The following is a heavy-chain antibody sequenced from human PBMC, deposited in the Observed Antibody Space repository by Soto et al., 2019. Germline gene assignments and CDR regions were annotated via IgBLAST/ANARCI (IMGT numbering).Heavy chain of an antibody. CDR3: ARGGSYYYFDY. CDR1: GGSISSYY. V-gene: IGHV4-59*01. D-gene: IGHD6-6*01. Sequence: SETLSLTCTVSGGSISSYYWSWIRQPPGKGLEWIGYIYYSGSTNYNPSLKSRVTISVDTSKNQFSLKLSSVTAADTAVYYCARGGSYYYFDYWGQGTLVTVSS. CDR2: IYYSGST. J-gene: IGHJ4*02.